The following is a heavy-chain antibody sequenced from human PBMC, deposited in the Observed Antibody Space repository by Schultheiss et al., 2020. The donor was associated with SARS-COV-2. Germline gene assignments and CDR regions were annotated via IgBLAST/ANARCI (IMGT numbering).Heavy chain of an antibody. CDR1: GFTFSSYS. Sequence: GGSLRLSCAASGFTFSSYSMNWVRQAPGKGLEWVSYISSSSSTIYYADSVKGRFTISRDNAKNSLYLQMNSLRDEDTAVYYCARDGKGSSFPYYYYGMDVWGQGTTVTVSS. J-gene: IGHJ6*02. D-gene: IGHD6-6*01. CDR2: ISSSSSTI. V-gene: IGHV3-48*02. CDR3: ARDGKGSSFPYYYYGMDV.